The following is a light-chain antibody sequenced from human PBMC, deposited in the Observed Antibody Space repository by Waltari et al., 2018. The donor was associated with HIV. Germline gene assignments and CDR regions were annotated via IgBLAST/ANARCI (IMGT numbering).Light chain of an antibody. J-gene: IGLJ1*01. V-gene: IGLV1-47*01. CDR3: AAWDVSLRGAYV. Sequence: QSVLTQPPSASGTPGQRVTISCSGARSDIGSNYVYWYQQLPGTAPTLLIYRNNQRPSGVPDRFPASKSGTSASLAISGLRSEDEADYYCAAWDVSLRGAYVFGTGTKVAVL. CDR1: RSDIGSNY. CDR2: RNN.